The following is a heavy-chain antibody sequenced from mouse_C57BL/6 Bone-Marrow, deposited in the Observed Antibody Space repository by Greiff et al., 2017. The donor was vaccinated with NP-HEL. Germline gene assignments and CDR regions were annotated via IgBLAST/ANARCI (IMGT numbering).Heavy chain of an antibody. CDR3: ARGGFYYGSSLAY. D-gene: IGHD1-1*01. J-gene: IGHJ3*01. V-gene: IGHV5-12*01. CDR1: GFTFSDYY. Sequence: EVMLVESGGGLVQPGGSLKLSCAASGFTFSDYYMYWVRQTPEKRLEWVAYISNGGGSTYYPDTVQGRFTISRDTAKNPLYLQMSRLKSEDTAMYYCARGGFYYGSSLAYWGQGTLVTVSA. CDR2: ISNGGGST.